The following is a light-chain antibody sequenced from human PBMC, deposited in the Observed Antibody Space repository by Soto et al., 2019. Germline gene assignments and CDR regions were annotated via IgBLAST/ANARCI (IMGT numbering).Light chain of an antibody. CDR2: EVS. V-gene: IGLV2-14*01. CDR3: SSYTSSSSGG. CDR1: SSDVGGYNY. J-gene: IGLJ1*01. Sequence: QSLLTKPASVSGSPGQSITISCTGTSSDVGGYNYVSWYQQHPGKAPKLMIYEVSNRPSGVSNRFSGSKSGNTASLTISGLQAEDEADYYCSSYTSSSSGGFGTGTKVTVL.